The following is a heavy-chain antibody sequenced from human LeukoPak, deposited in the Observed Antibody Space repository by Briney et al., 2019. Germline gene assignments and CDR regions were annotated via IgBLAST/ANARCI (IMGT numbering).Heavy chain of an antibody. J-gene: IGHJ4*02. D-gene: IGHD6-13*01. V-gene: IGHV3-13*01. CDR3: ARAKMPGIQTAGRVNYFDS. CDR1: EFTFSSYD. Sequence: GGSLRLSCAASEFTFSSYDMHWVRQAAGKGLEWVSTIYTAGNGWYPDSVKGGFTISRENAKNSLNLQMNSLRVGDTAVYYCARAKMPGIQTAGRVNYFDSWGQGTLVTVSA. CDR2: IYTAGNG.